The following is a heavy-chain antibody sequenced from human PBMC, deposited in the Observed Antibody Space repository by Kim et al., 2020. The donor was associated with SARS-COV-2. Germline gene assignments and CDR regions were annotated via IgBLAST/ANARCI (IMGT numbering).Heavy chain of an antibody. J-gene: IGHJ5*02. CDR1: GYTFTSYG. Sequence: ASVKVSCKASGYTFTSYGISWVRQAPGQGLEWMGWISAYNGNTNYAQKLQGRVTMTTDTSTSTAYMELRSLRSDDTAVYYCARDLDIVVVVASLSHWFDPWGQGTLVTVSS. V-gene: IGHV1-18*04. D-gene: IGHD2-15*01. CDR3: ARDLDIVVVVASLSHWFDP. CDR2: ISAYNGNT.